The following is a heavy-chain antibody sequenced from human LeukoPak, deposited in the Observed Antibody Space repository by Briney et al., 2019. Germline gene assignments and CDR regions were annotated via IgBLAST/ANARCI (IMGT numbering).Heavy chain of an antibody. CDR3: ARGPLYSSSWYDLDY. Sequence: GGSLRLSCAASGFTFSGYEMNWVRQAPGKGLEWVSYISSSGSTIYYADSVKGRFTISRDNAKNSLYLQMNSLRAEDTAVYYCARGPLYSSSWYDLDYWGQGTLVTVSS. CDR2: ISSSGSTI. D-gene: IGHD6-13*01. CDR1: GFTFSGYE. V-gene: IGHV3-48*03. J-gene: IGHJ4*02.